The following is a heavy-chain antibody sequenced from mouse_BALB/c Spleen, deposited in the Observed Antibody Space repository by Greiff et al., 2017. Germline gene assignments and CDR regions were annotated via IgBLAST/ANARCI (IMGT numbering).Heavy chain of an antibody. CDR2: IWSGGST. CDR3: ARNYYRYDYAMDY. J-gene: IGHJ4*01. CDR1: GFPLPSYG. D-gene: IGHD2-14*01. V-gene: IGHV2-2*02. Sequence: QRQQSGPGLVQPSQSLSITCTVPGFPLPSYGVHWVRQSTGKGLEWLGVIWSGGSTDYNAAFISRLSISKDNSNSQVFFKMNSLQANDTAIYYCARNYYRYDYAMDYWGQGTSVTVSA.